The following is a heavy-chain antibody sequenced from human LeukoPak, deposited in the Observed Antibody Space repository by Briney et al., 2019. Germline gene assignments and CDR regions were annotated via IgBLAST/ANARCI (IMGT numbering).Heavy chain of an antibody. D-gene: IGHD2-2*01. CDR1: GFTFSSYA. V-gene: IGHV3-23*01. J-gene: IGHJ4*02. Sequence: PGGSLRLFCAASGFTFSSYAMTWVRQAPDKGLEWVSAISGSDGSTYYADSVKGRFTISRDDSQNTLYLQMNSLSAEDTAVYCWGKVETSAGTNCYAFDYWGQGTLVTVSS. CDR3: GKVETSAGTNCYAFDY. CDR2: ISGSDGST.